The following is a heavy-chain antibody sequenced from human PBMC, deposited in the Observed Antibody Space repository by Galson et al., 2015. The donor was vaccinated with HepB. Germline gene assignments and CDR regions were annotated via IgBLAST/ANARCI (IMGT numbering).Heavy chain of an antibody. CDR3: ARSRGAQQWLAGEFFGMDV. Sequence: CAISGDSVSSNSAAWNWIRQSPSRGLEWLGRTYYRSKWYNDYAVSVKSRITINPDTSKNQFSLQLNSVTPEDTAVYYCARSRGAQQWLAGEFFGMDVWGQGTTVTVSS. CDR2: TYYRSKWYN. CDR1: GDSVSSNSAA. V-gene: IGHV6-1*01. J-gene: IGHJ6*02. D-gene: IGHD6-19*01.